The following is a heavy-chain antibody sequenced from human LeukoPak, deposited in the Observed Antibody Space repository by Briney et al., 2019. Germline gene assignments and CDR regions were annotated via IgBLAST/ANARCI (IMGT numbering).Heavy chain of an antibody. D-gene: IGHD4-23*01. CDR3: ARLFGGKLDGGGGWFDP. J-gene: IGHJ5*02. CDR1: GFTFSSYR. CDR2: IKQDGSEK. V-gene: IGHV3-7*01. Sequence: GGSLRLSCAASGFTFSSYRMSWVRQAPGKGLEWVANIKQDGSEKYYVDSVKGRFTISRDNAKNSLYLQMNSLRAEDTAVYYCARLFGGKLDGGGGWFDPWGQGTLVTVSS.